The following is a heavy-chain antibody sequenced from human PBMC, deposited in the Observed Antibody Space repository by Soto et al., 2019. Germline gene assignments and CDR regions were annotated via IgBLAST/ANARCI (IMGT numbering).Heavy chain of an antibody. CDR1: GGSISSYY. D-gene: IGHD3-10*01. Sequence: PSETLSLTCTVSGGSISSYYWSWIRQPPGKGLEWIGYIYYSGSTNYNPSLKSRVTISVDTSKNQFSLKLSSVTAADTAVYYCAGPSGRYYYYGMDVWGQGTTVTVSS. CDR2: IYYSGST. CDR3: AGPSGRYYYYGMDV. V-gene: IGHV4-59*01. J-gene: IGHJ6*02.